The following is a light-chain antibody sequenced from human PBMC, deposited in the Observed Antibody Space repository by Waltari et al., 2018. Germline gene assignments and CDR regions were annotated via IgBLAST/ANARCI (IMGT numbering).Light chain of an antibody. V-gene: IGLV3-19*01. CDR2: GKE. CDR3: SSRNGRASQVV. CDR1: SLRTSY. J-gene: IGLJ2*01. Sequence: SSGLTQDPAVSVALGQTIWITCRGDSLRTSYASWYQVKTGQAPVLVMFGKEKRPSGVPDRISGESSETTSSLIITGAQAEDEADYYCSSRNGRASQVVFAGGTKVTVL.